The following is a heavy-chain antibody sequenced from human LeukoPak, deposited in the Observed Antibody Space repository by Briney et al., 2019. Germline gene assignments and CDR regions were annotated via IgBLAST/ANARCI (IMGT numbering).Heavy chain of an antibody. CDR2: INHSGST. CDR3: ARSRIVVVPAAPYSSSSKFFDY. D-gene: IGHD2-2*01. J-gene: IGHJ4*02. CDR1: GGSFSGYY. Sequence: SETLSLTCAVYGGSFSGYYWSWIRQPPGKGLEWIGEINHSGSTNYNPSLKCRVAISVDTSKNQFSLKLSSVTAADTAVYYCARSRIVVVPAAPYSSSSKFFDYWGQGTLVTVSS. V-gene: IGHV4-34*01.